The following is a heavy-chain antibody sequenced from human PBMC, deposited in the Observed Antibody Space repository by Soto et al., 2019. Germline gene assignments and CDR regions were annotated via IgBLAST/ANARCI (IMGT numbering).Heavy chain of an antibody. D-gene: IGHD2-15*01. Sequence: PSETLSLTCTVSGCSIYRSGYYWGWIRQPPGRGLEWIGNIDYNGVTYSNPSLKSRVTISRDTSKNQFSLKLTSVTAADTALYYCGKVLVGATGHTDSDSWGPGTLVTVSS. CDR1: GCSIYRSGYY. CDR2: IDYNGVT. V-gene: IGHV4-39*01. J-gene: IGHJ4*02. CDR3: GKVLVGATGHTDSDS.